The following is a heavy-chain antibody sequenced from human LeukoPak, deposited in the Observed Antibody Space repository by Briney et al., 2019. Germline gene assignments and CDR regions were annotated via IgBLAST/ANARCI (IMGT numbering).Heavy chain of an antibody. CDR2: FDPEDGKT. J-gene: IGHJ6*02. Sequence: GASVKDSCKVSGYTLTELSMFWVRQAPGKGLEWMGSFDPEDGKTVYAQKFQGRVTMTEDTSTDTAYMELSSLRSEDTAVYYCATGYLVTAGLMDVWGQGTTVTVSS. CDR3: ATGYLVTAGLMDV. V-gene: IGHV1-24*01. D-gene: IGHD6-13*01. CDR1: GYTLTELS.